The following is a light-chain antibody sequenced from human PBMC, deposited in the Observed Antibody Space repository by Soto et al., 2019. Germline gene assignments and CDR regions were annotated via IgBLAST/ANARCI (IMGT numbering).Light chain of an antibody. Sequence: EVVLTQSPATLSLSPGERATLSCRASQTFNNFLAWYQQKPGQAPRLLVYDASNRATGVPARFSGSGSGTDFTLSISSLEPEDFAVYYCLQRSNWPRATFGQGTKLEIK. J-gene: IGKJ2*01. CDR1: QTFNNF. V-gene: IGKV3-11*01. CDR2: DAS. CDR3: LQRSNWPRAT.